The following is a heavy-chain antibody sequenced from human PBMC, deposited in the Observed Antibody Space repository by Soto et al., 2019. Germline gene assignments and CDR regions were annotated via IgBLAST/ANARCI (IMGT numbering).Heavy chain of an antibody. V-gene: IGHV4-31*03. CDR3: ARAELELGFWFDP. J-gene: IGHJ5*02. CDR1: GGSISSGGYY. Sequence: PSVTLSLTCTVSGGSISSGGYYWSWIRQHPGKGLEWIGYIYYSGSTYYNPSLKSRVTISVDTSKNQFSLKLSSVTAADTAVYYCARAELELGFWFDPWGQGTLVTVSS. D-gene: IGHD1-7*01. CDR2: IYYSGST.